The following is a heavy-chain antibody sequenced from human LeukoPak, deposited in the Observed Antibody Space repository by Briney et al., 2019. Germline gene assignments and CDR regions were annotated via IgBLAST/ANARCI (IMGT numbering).Heavy chain of an antibody. CDR2: IYTTGST. J-gene: IGHJ4*02. CDR3: ARGFYGYNWFDN. D-gene: IGHD5-24*01. Sequence: LETLSLTCTVSGGSISTYYWSWIRQPPGKGLEWIGYIYTTGSTNYIPSLKSRVTMSMDTSENQFSLKLSSVTAADTAVYYCARGFYGYNWFDNWGQGTLVTVSS. V-gene: IGHV4-4*09. CDR1: GGSISTYY.